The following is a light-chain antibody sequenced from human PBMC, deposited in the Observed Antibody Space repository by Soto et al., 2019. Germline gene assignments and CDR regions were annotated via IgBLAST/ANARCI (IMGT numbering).Light chain of an antibody. CDR2: GAS. Sequence: EIVLTQSPATLSLSPGERATLSCRASPSVSSSYLAWYQQKPCQAPRLLILGASTRATGIPARFSGSGSGTEFTLSISSLQSEDFAVYYCKQYKEWPTFTFGQGTRLEIK. CDR3: KQYKEWPTFT. J-gene: IGKJ5*01. CDR1: PSVSSSY. V-gene: IGKV3-15*01.